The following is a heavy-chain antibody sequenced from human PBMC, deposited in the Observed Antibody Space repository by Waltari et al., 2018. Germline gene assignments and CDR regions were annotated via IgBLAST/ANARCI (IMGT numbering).Heavy chain of an antibody. CDR2: IYYSGST. CDR1: GGSISSYY. CDR3: ARDSSRNWFDP. D-gene: IGHD6-13*01. J-gene: IGHJ5*02. Sequence: QVQLQESGPGLVKPSETLSLTCTVSGGSISSYYWSWIRQPPGKGLEWIGYIYYSGSTNYNPSLKSRVTISVDTSKNQFSLKLSSVTAADTAVYYCARDSSRNWFDPWGQGTLVTVSS. V-gene: IGHV4-59*12.